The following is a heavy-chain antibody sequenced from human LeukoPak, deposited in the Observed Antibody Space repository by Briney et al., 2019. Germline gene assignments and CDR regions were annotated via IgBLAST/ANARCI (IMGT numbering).Heavy chain of an antibody. CDR2: INPNSGGT. V-gene: IGHV1-2*02. CDR3: ARQGAATTAKLKYGSGTEQDY. CDR1: GYTFTGYY. J-gene: IGHJ4*02. Sequence: GASVKVSCKASGYTFTGYYMHWVRQAPGQGLEWMGWINPNSGGTNYAQKLQGRVTITTDTSTSTAYMELRSLRSDDTAVYYCARQGAATTAKLKYGSGTEQDYWGQGTLVTVSS. D-gene: IGHD3-10*01.